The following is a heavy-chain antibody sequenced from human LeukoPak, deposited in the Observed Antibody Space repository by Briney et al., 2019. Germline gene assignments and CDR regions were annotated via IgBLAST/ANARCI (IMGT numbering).Heavy chain of an antibody. V-gene: IGHV1-18*01. CDR3: ARDRHIAAAVYYYYMDV. D-gene: IGHD6-13*01. CDR2: INAYNGNT. Sequence: GASVKVSCKASGYTFTSYIISWVRQAPGQGLEWMGWINAYNGNTDYAQRVQGRVTMTTDTPTSTAYMELRSLRSDDTAVYYCARDRHIAAAVYYYYMDVWGKGTPVTVSS. CDR1: GYTFTSYI. J-gene: IGHJ6*03.